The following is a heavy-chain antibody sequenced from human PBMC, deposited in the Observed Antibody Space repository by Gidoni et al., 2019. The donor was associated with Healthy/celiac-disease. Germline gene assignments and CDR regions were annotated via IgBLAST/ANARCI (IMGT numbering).Heavy chain of an antibody. D-gene: IGHD7-27*01. J-gene: IGHJ2*01. V-gene: IGHV3-9*01. CDR3: AKDMLWGSVGVGYFDL. CDR2: ISWNSGSI. Sequence: EVQLVESGGGLVQPGRSLRLSCAASGFTFDDYAMHWVRQAPGKGLEWVSGISWNSGSIGYADSVKGRFTISRDNAKNSLYLQMNSLRAEDTALYYCAKDMLWGSVGVGYFDLWGRGTLVTVSS. CDR1: GFTFDDYA.